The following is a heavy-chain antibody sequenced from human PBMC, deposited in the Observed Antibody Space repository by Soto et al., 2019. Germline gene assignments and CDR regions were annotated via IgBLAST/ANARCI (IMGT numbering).Heavy chain of an antibody. CDR3: ARGGTYGDFFDY. V-gene: IGHV4-59*01. D-gene: IGHD4-17*01. CDR1: GGSMSSNY. Sequence: SETLSLTCTVSGGSMSSNYWTWIRQSPGKGLEWIGYIYYTGSTKYNPSLKSRVTISLDTSKNQFSLRLTSVTSADTAVYYCARGGTYGDFFDYWGQGAQVTVSS. CDR2: IYYTGST. J-gene: IGHJ4*02.